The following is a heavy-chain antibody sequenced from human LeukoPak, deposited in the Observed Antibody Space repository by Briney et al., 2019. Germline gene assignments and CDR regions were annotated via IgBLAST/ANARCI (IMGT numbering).Heavy chain of an antibody. Sequence: GGSLRLSCAASGLTFSSYWMSWVRQASGKGPEWVANIKPDGSGKYYVDSVKGRFTISRDNAENSLFLHMNSLRAEDTAVYYCARCAVAAAGDYWGRGTLVTVSS. CDR3: ARCAVAAAGDY. J-gene: IGHJ4*02. D-gene: IGHD6-13*01. CDR1: GLTFSSYW. CDR2: IKPDGSGK. V-gene: IGHV3-7*01.